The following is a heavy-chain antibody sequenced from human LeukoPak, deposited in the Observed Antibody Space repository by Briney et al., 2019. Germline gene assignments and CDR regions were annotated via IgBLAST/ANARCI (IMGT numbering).Heavy chain of an antibody. Sequence: PSETLSLTCTVSGGSISSYYWSWIRQPPGKGLEWIGYIYYSGSTNYNPSLKSRVTISVDTSKNQFSLKLSSVTAADTAVYYCARVGRYYDSSGRFDYWGQGTLVTVSS. V-gene: IGHV4-59*01. CDR2: IYYSGST. D-gene: IGHD3-22*01. CDR1: GGSISSYY. CDR3: ARVGRYYDSSGRFDY. J-gene: IGHJ4*02.